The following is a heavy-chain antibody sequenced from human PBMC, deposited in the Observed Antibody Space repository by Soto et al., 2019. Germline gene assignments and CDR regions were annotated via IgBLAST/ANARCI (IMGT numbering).Heavy chain of an antibody. CDR3: ARIADIVVVPAAMIDAFDI. CDR1: GYSFTSYW. Sequence: GESLKISFKGSGYSFTSYWIGWVRQMPGKGLEWMGIIYPGDSDTRYSPSFQGQVTISADKSISTAYLQWSSLKASDTAMYYCARIADIVVVPAAMIDAFDIWGQGTMAPVSS. V-gene: IGHV5-51*01. D-gene: IGHD2-2*01. J-gene: IGHJ3*02. CDR2: IYPGDSDT.